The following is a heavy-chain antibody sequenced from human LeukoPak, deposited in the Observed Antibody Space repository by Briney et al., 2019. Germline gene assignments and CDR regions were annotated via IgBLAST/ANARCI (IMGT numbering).Heavy chain of an antibody. J-gene: IGHJ4*02. CDR2: ISSSSSYI. Sequence: GGSLRLSCAASGSTFSSYSMSWVRQAPGKGLEWVSSISSSSSYIYYADSVKGRFTISRDNAKNSLYLQMNSLRAGDTAVYYCARDPDIVVVPAANDYWGQGTLVTVSS. V-gene: IGHV3-21*01. CDR3: ARDPDIVVVPAANDY. D-gene: IGHD2-2*01. CDR1: GSTFSSYS.